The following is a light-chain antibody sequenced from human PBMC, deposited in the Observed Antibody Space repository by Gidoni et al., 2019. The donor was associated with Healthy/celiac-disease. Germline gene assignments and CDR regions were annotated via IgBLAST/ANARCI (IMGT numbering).Light chain of an antibody. CDR3: QQSYSTPWT. CDR2: PVS. CDR1: QSISSY. V-gene: IGKV1-39*01. Sequence: DTQMSQSPSSLSASVGERVTITFPASQSISSYLNWYQQKPGKAPKLLIYPVSSLQSGVPSRFSGSGSGTDFTLTISSLQPEDFATYYCQQSYSTPWTFGQGTKVEIK. J-gene: IGKJ1*01.